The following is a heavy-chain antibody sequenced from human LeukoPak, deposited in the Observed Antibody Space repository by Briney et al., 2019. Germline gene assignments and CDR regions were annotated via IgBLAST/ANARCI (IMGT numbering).Heavy chain of an antibody. J-gene: IGHJ4*02. D-gene: IGHD1-20*01. Sequence: GGSLRLSCAASGFSFSSYWMSWVRQAPGKGLEWVAKIKQDGSQKYYVDSVKGRFTISRDNAKNSLYLQMDSLRAEDSAVYYCASSNWNYYNYWGQGTLVTVSS. V-gene: IGHV3-7*05. CDR3: ASSNWNYYNY. CDR1: GFSFSSYW. CDR2: IKQDGSQK.